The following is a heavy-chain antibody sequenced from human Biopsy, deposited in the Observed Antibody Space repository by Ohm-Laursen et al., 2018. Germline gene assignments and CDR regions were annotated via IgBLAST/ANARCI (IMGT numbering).Heavy chain of an antibody. CDR2: IYYSGST. V-gene: IGHV4-59*01. CDR1: GVSISSYF. Sequence: SETLSLTCGVSGVSISSYFWNWIRQPPGKGLEWIGDIYYSGSTKYNPSLKSRVTISVDMSKSQLSLKLTSVTTADTAVYYCARGNEVMVTGPYFFDYWGQGTLVSVSS. J-gene: IGHJ4*02. CDR3: ARGNEVMVTGPYFFDY. D-gene: IGHD2-21*02.